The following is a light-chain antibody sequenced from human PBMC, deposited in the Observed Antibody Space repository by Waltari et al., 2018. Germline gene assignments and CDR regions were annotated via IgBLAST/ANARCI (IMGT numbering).Light chain of an antibody. CDR2: EVI. J-gene: IGLJ1*01. CDR3: CSYAGSGTYV. V-gene: IGLV2-23*02. CDR1: NRYVGNYTL. Sequence: QSALTQPASVSGTPGQSLTISCTGTNRYVGNYTLVSWYQHPPGEAPKLMICEVIRRPSGVSNRFSGSKSGNTASLTISGLQAEDAADYYCCSYAGSGTYVFGTGTKVTVL.